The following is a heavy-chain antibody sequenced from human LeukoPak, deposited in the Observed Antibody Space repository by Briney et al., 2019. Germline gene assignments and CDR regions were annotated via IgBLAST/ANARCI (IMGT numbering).Heavy chain of an antibody. Sequence: GGSLRLSCAASGFTFSSYGMHWVRQAPGKGLEWVAVIWYDGSNKYYADSVKGRFTISRDNSKNTLYLQMNSLRAEDTAVYYCAKFDTRQLDAFDIWGQGTMVTVSS. CDR1: GFTFSSYG. CDR2: IWYDGSNK. CDR3: AKFDTRQLDAFDI. D-gene: IGHD3-9*01. V-gene: IGHV3-30*02. J-gene: IGHJ3*02.